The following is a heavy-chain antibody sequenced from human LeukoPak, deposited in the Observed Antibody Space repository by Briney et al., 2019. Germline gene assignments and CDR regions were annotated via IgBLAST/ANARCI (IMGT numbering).Heavy chain of an antibody. CDR3: AKDRALGSREFDS. Sequence: GGSLRLSCAASGFTFSNYWMSWVRQAPGKGLEWVANIKQDGSEKYYVDSVKGRFTISRDNAKNSLYLQMNSLRAEDTAVYYCAKDRALGSREFDSWGQGILVTVSS. D-gene: IGHD6-13*01. V-gene: IGHV3-7*03. CDR1: GFTFSNYW. CDR2: IKQDGSEK. J-gene: IGHJ4*02.